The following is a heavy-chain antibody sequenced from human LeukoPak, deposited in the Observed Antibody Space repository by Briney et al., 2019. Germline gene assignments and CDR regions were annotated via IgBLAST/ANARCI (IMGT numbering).Heavy chain of an antibody. Sequence: GGSLRLACAASGFTFSSHAMSWVRQAPGEGLEWVSAVSGSGDNTYYADSVKGRFTISRDNSKNTLYLHMSSLRAEDTAVYYCACTAYYYYYLDVWGKGTTVTVSS. D-gene: IGHD5-18*01. V-gene: IGHV3-23*01. CDR3: ACTAYYYYYLDV. J-gene: IGHJ6*03. CDR1: GFTFSSHA. CDR2: VSGSGDNT.